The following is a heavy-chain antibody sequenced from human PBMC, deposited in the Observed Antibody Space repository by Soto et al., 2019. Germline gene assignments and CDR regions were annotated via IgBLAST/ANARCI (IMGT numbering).Heavy chain of an antibody. J-gene: IGHJ4*02. CDR1: GVTFSSYW. Sequence: EVQLVESGGGLVQPGGSLRLSCAASGVTFSSYWMSWVRQAPGKGLEWVANIKDDGSEQNYVDSVKGRFTISRDNAKNSLYLPMNRLRAEDTALHYCVRETVGNAHWGQGTLVTVSS. CDR2: IKDDGSEQ. V-gene: IGHV3-7*01. D-gene: IGHD2-21*02. CDR3: VRETVGNAH.